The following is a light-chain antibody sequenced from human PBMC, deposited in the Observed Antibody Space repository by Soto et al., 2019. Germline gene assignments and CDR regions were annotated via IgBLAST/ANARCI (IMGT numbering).Light chain of an antibody. CDR3: QQYGNSPFS. J-gene: IGKJ3*01. V-gene: IGKV3-20*01. CDR1: QSVSDNY. Sequence: EIVLTQSPGTLSLSPGERATLSCRASQSVSDNYLAWHQQRPGQAPRLLIFEASTRATGIPDRFSGSGSGTDFTLTINRLEPEDFAVYYCQQYGNSPFSFGPGTKVDIK. CDR2: EAS.